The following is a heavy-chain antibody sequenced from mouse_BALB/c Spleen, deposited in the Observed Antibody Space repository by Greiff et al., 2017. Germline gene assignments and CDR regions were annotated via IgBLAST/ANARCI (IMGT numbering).Heavy chain of an antibody. Sequence: EVHLVESGGGLVKPGGSLKLSCAASGFTFSDYYMYWVRQTPEKRLEWVATISDGGSYTYYPDSVKGRFTISRDNAKNNLYLQMSSLKSEDTAMYYCARDRVGYYVFYWYFDVWGAGTTVTVSS. CDR2: ISDGGSYT. CDR3: ARDRVGYYVFYWYFDV. D-gene: IGHD2-3*01. CDR1: GFTFSDYY. J-gene: IGHJ1*01. V-gene: IGHV5-4*02.